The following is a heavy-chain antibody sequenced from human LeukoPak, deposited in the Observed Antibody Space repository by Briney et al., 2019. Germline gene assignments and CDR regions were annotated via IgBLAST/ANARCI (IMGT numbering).Heavy chain of an antibody. V-gene: IGHV3-48*02. CDR2: ISSSGNTI. D-gene: IGHD3-10*01. Sequence: PGGSLRLSCAASGFIFSSYSMNWVRQAPGKGLEWVSYISSSGNTIYYADSVKGRFTISRDNAKNSLYLQMDSQRDEDTAVYYCAIRTGYYGSGSPHGMDVWGQGTTVTVSS. CDR3: AIRTGYYGSGSPHGMDV. CDR1: GFIFSSYS. J-gene: IGHJ6*02.